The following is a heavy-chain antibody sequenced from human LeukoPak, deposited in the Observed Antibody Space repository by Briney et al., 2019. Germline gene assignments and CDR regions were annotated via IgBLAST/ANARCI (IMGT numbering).Heavy chain of an antibody. CDR2: IIPIFGTA. V-gene: IGHV1-69*13. D-gene: IGHD2-2*01. CDR3: AREIFVVPAAPRNYYYYYYMDV. Sequence: SVKVSCKASGGTFSSYAISWVRQAPGQGLEWMGGIIPIFGTANYAQKFQGRVTITADESTSTAYMELSSLRSEDTAVYYCAREIFVVPAAPRNYYYYYYMDVWGKGTTVTVSS. J-gene: IGHJ6*03. CDR1: GGTFSSYA.